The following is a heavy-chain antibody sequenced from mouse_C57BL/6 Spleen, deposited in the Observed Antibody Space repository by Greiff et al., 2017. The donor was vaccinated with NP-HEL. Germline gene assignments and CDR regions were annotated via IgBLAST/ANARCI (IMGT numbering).Heavy chain of an antibody. CDR2: ISDGGSYT. J-gene: IGHJ3*01. Sequence: EVQLVESGGGLVKPGGSLKLSCAASGFTFSSYAMSWVRQTPEKRLEWVATISDGGSYTYYPDNVKGRFTLSRDDTKNNLYLQMSHLKSEDTAVYYCARNRDYYGSSAWFAYWGQGTLVTVSA. V-gene: IGHV5-4*01. CDR1: GFTFSSYA. CDR3: ARNRDYYGSSAWFAY. D-gene: IGHD1-1*01.